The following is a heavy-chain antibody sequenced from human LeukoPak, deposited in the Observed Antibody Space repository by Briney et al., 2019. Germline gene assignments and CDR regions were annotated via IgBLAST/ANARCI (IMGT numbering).Heavy chain of an antibody. J-gene: IGHJ2*01. CDR3: ARDPHYYDSSGYSSDWYFDL. CDR2: INPNSGGT. V-gene: IGHV1-2*06. Sequence: ASVKVSCKASVYTFTGYYMHWVRQAPGQGLEWMGRINPNSGGTNYAQKFQGRVTMTRDTSISTAYMELGRLRSDDTAVYYCARDPHYYDSSGYSSDWYFDLWGRGTLVTVSS. D-gene: IGHD3-22*01. CDR1: VYTFTGYY.